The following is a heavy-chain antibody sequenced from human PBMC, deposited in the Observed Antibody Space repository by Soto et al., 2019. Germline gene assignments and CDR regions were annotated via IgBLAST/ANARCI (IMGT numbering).Heavy chain of an antibody. J-gene: IGHJ4*02. Sequence: KTSETLSLTCTVSGGSISSYYWSWIRQPPGKGLEWIGYIYYSGSTNYNPSLKSRVTISVDTSKNQFSLKLSSVTAADTAVYHCASYDFWSSRIFDYWGQGTLVTVSS. CDR1: GGSISSYY. CDR3: ASYDFWSSRIFDY. CDR2: IYYSGST. D-gene: IGHD3-3*01. V-gene: IGHV4-59*01.